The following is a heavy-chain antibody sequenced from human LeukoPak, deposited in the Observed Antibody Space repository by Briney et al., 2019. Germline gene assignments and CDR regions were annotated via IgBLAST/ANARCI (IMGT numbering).Heavy chain of an antibody. CDR2: IYYIGST. V-gene: IGHV4-39*01. Sequence: SETLSLTCSVSGDSISSSSSSYYWGWIRQPPGKGLEWIGSIYYIGSTYYNPSLRTRITISLDRPKNQFSLKLSSVTAADTAVYYCARRAHIAAAGTGGDYWGQGTLVTVSS. CDR1: GDSISSSSSSYY. CDR3: ARRAHIAAAGTGGDY. J-gene: IGHJ4*02. D-gene: IGHD6-13*01.